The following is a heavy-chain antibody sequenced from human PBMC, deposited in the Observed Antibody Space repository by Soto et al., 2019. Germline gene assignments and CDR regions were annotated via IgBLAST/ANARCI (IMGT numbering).Heavy chain of an antibody. Sequence: SGGALRLSCAASGFTFSRYAMSWVRQAPGKGLEWVSAISGSGGSTYYADSVKGRFTISRDNSKNTLYLQMNSLRAEDTAVYYCAKNLDPGIVGAEYYYYYYGMDVWGQGTTVTVS. V-gene: IGHV3-23*01. D-gene: IGHD1-26*01. CDR3: AKNLDPGIVGAEYYYYYYGMDV. CDR2: ISGSGGST. J-gene: IGHJ6*02. CDR1: GFTFSRYA.